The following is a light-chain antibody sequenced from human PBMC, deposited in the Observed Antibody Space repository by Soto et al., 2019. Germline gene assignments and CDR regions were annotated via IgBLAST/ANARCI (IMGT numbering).Light chain of an antibody. Sequence: QSALTQPASVSGSPGQSITISCTGTSSDVGGYNYVSWYQQHPGKAPKLMIYDVSNWPSGVSNRFSGSKSGNTASLTISGLQAEDEADYYCSSYTSSSTLCVVFGGGTKVTVL. V-gene: IGLV2-14*01. CDR3: SSYTSSSTLCVV. CDR2: DVS. J-gene: IGLJ2*01. CDR1: SSDVGGYNY.